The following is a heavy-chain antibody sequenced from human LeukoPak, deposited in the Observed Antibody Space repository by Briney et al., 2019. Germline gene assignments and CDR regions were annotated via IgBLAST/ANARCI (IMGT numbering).Heavy chain of an antibody. CDR2: IKQDGSEK. V-gene: IGHV3-7*01. CDR3: ARFAAGGSYYYYMDV. D-gene: IGHD6-25*01. CDR1: GFTFSSYW. Sequence: GGSLRLSCAASGFTFSSYWMSWVRQAPGKGLEWVANIKQDGSEKYYVDSVKGRFTISRDNAKNSLYLQMNSLRADNTAVYYCARFAAGGSYYYYMDVWGKGTTVTVSS. J-gene: IGHJ6*03.